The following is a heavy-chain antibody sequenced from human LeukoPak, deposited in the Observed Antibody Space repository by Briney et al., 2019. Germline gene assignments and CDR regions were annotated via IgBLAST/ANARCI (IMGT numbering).Heavy chain of an antibody. V-gene: IGHV1-69*04. CDR3: ARDPGDMRVDCSSTSCLDY. Sequence: GASVKVSCKASGYTFTSYGISWVRPAPGQGLEWMGRIIPILGIANYAQKFQGRVTITADKSTSTAYMELSSLRSEDTAVYYCARDPGDMRVDCSSTSCLDYWGQGTLVTVSS. D-gene: IGHD2-2*01. CDR1: GYTFTSYG. J-gene: IGHJ4*02. CDR2: IIPILGIA.